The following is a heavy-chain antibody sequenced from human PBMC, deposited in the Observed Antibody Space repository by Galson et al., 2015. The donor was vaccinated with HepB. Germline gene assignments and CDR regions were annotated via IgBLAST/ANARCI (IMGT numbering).Heavy chain of an antibody. CDR1: GYTSTNYA. Sequence: SVKVSCKASGYTSTNYAIHWVRQAPAQSLEWMGWINAGNGHIRYSQKFQGRLTFTTDTSATTAYMELSSLKSEDTAVYFCVRNRADITTPMFFDPWGQGTPVTVSS. V-gene: IGHV1-3*01. J-gene: IGHJ5*02. CDR3: VRNRADITTPMFFDP. CDR2: INAGNGHI. D-gene: IGHD3-10*02.